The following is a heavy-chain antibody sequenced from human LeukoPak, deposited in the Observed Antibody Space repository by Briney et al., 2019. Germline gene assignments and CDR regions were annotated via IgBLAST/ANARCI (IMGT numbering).Heavy chain of an antibody. D-gene: IGHD5-12*01. CDR2: MNPNSGNT. CDR3: ARWLKDGYYFDY. Sequence: ASVKVSCKASGYTFTSYYINWVRQATGQGLEWMGWMNPNSGNTGYAQKFQGRVTITRNTSISTAYMELSSLRSEDTAVYYCARWLKDGYYFDYWGQGTLVTVSS. J-gene: IGHJ4*02. V-gene: IGHV1-8*03. CDR1: GYTFTSYY.